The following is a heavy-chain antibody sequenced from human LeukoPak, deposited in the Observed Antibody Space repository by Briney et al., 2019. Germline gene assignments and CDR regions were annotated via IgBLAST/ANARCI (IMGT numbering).Heavy chain of an antibody. J-gene: IGHJ5*02. Sequence: AVKVSCKPSLGSFSSYVISWVRQAPRRGGEWVGWLIPIFGTANYAQKFQGRVTMTRDMPTSTVYMELSSMRSEDTAVYYCARAYCSSTSCYVIDVQNWFDPWGQGTLVTVSS. CDR3: ARAYCSSTSCYVIDVQNWFDP. CDR1: LGSFSSYV. V-gene: IGHV1-69*05. CDR2: LIPIFGTA. D-gene: IGHD2-2*01.